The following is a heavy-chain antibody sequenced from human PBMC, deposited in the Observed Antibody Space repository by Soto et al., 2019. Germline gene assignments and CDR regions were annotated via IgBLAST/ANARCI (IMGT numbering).Heavy chain of an antibody. CDR1: GFTFSSYG. CDR3: AKVSRTAYSSGWYGVDY. CDR2: ISYDGSNQ. V-gene: IGHV3-30*18. J-gene: IGHJ4*02. Sequence: QVQLVESGGGVVQPGRSLRLSCAASGFTFSSYGMHWVRQAPGKGLEWVAVISYDGSNQYYADSVKGRFTISRDNSKNTLYLQMNSLRAEDTAVYYCAKVSRTAYSSGWYGVDYWGQGTLVTVSS. D-gene: IGHD6-19*01.